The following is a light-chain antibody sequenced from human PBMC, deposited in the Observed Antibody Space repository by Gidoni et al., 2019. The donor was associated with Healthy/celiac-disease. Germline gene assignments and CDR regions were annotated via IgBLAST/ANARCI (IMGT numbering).Light chain of an antibody. Sequence: GSLGERATINCKSSQSVLYSSNNKNYLAWYQQKPGQPPKLPIYWASTRESGVPDRFSGSGSGTDFTLTISSLQAEDVAVYYCQQYYSTPLTFGGGTKVEIK. V-gene: IGKV4-1*01. CDR3: QQYYSTPLT. CDR2: WAS. J-gene: IGKJ4*01. CDR1: QSVLYSSNNKNY.